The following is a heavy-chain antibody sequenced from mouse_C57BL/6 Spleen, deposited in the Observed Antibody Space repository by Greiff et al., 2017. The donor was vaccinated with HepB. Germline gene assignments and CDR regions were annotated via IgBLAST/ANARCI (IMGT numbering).Heavy chain of an antibody. V-gene: IGHV5-9-1*02. J-gene: IGHJ1*03. CDR1: GFTFSSYA. CDR3: TRDRDYDWYFDV. D-gene: IGHD2-4*01. CDR2: ISSGGDYI. Sequence: EVQLMESGEGLVKPGGSLKLSCAASGFTFSSYAMSWVRQTPEKRLEWVAYISSGGDYIYYADTVKGRFTISRDNARNTLYLQMSSLKSEDTAMYYCTRDRDYDWYFDVWGTGTTVTVSS.